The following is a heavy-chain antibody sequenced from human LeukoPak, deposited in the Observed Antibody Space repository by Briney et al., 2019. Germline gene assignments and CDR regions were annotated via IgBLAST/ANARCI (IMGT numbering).Heavy chain of an antibody. CDR1: GFTFSTHA. J-gene: IGHJ4*02. CDR3: AKSDDYYDSSGYFTFDY. D-gene: IGHD3-22*01. V-gene: IGHV3-23*01. CDR2: ITGSDESI. Sequence: GGSLRLSCAASGFTFSTHAMSWVRQAPGKGLEWVSGITGSDESIYYADSVKGRFTISRDNSKNTLYLQMNSLRAEDTAVYYCAKSDDYYDSSGYFTFDYWGQGTLVTVSS.